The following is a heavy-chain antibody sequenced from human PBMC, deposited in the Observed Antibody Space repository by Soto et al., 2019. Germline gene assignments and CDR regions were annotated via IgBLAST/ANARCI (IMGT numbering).Heavy chain of an antibody. CDR2: ISSSSSYI. CDR3: AVDSSGYYFFDY. J-gene: IGHJ4*01. V-gene: IGHV3-21*01. D-gene: IGHD3-22*01. CDR1: GFTFSSYS. Sequence: GGSLRLSCAASGFTFSSYSMNWVRQAPGKGLEWVSSISSSSSYIYYADSVKGRFTISRDNAKNSLYLQMNSLRAEDTAVYYCAVDSSGYYFFDYWGHGTLVTVSS.